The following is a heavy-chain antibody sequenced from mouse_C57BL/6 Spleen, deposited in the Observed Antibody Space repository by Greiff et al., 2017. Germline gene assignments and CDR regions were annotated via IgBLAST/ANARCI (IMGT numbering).Heavy chain of an antibody. Sequence: VQLQQSGAELVMPGASVKLSCKASGYTFTSYWMHWVKQRPGQGLEWIGETDPSDSYTNYTQKFKGKSTLTVDKSSSPAYMQLSSLTSEDSAVYYCARTHYYGISSYFDVWGTGTTVTVSS. D-gene: IGHD1-1*01. CDR3: ARTHYYGISSYFDV. J-gene: IGHJ1*03. CDR1: GYTFTSYW. CDR2: TDPSDSYT. V-gene: IGHV1-69*01.